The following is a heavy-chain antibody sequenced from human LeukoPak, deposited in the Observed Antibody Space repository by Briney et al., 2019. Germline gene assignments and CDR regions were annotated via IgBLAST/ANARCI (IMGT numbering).Heavy chain of an antibody. CDR2: IILIFGTA. D-gene: IGHD2-15*01. CDR3: ARDHGYCSDGSCYSEELDY. V-gene: IGHV1-69*13. Sequence: ASVKVSCKASGGTFSSYAISWVRQAPGQGLEWMGGIILIFGTANYAQKFQGRVTITAGESTSTAYMELSSLRSEDTAVYYCARDHGYCSDGSCYSEELDYWGQGTLVTVSS. CDR1: GGTFSSYA. J-gene: IGHJ4*02.